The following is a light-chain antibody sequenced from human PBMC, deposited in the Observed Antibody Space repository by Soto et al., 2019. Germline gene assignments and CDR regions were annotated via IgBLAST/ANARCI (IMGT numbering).Light chain of an antibody. CDR3: HQTAANPWT. CDR2: AAS. J-gene: IGKJ1*01. CDR1: QNIGVY. V-gene: IGKV1-39*01. Sequence: DIQGTQSPSSLSASVGDRVTITCRASQNIGVYLNWYQKKPGKAPKLLIHAASSLHSGVPSTFSGSGSGTDFALTISSLQPGDFATYYCHQTAANPWTFAQGTKVDIK.